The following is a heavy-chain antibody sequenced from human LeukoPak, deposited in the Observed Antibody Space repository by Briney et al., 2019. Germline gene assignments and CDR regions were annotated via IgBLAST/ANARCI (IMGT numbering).Heavy chain of an antibody. V-gene: IGHV3-7*01. J-gene: IGHJ4*02. CDR2: IKQDGSEK. CDR1: GFTFSSYW. Sequence: GGSLRLSCAASGFTFSSYWMSWVRQAPGKGLEGVANIKQDGSEKYYVDSVKGRFTISRDNAKNSLYLQMNSLRAEDPAVYYCARDPIAVAGPRFDYWGQGTLVTVSS. CDR3: ARDPIAVAGPRFDY. D-gene: IGHD6-19*01.